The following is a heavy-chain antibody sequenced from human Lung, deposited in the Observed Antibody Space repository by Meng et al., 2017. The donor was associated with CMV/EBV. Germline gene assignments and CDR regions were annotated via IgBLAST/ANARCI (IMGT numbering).Heavy chain of an antibody. D-gene: IGHD2-15*01. J-gene: IGHJ5*02. V-gene: IGHV3-43D*03. CDR3: AKDGSDSSLGWLDP. CDR1: GFTFDDHA. Sequence: LTXXASGFTFDDHAMHWVRQRPGKGLEWVSLITWDGGNTYYADSVKGRFTISRDNSKNSLYLQMNSLRTEDTALYYCAKDGSDSSLGWLDPWGQGTLVXVSS. CDR2: ITWDGGNT.